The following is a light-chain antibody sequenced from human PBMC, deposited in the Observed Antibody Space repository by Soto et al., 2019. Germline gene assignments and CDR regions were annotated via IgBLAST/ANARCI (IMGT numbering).Light chain of an antibody. CDR3: QEYNGNSGLT. CDR2: SAS. Sequence: DIEMTQSPSILSASVGDRVTITCRASQNIRSWLAWYQQKPGKAPELLIYSASGLESGVPSRFSGSGFGTEFTLTTSSVQPDDFATYYCQEYNGNSGLTFGGGTKVEIK. V-gene: IGKV1-5*03. J-gene: IGKJ4*01. CDR1: QNIRSW.